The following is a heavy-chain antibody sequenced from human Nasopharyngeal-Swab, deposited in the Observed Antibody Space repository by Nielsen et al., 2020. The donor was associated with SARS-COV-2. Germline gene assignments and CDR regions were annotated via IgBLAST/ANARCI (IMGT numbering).Heavy chain of an antibody. CDR3: AGATNKYYYYYYMDV. Sequence: GESLKISCAASGFTVSSNYMSWVRQAPGKGLEWVSVIYSGGSTYYADSMKGRFTISRDNSKNTLYLQMNSLRAEDTAVYYCAGATNKYYYYYYMDVWGKGTTVTVSS. CDR1: GFTVSSNY. D-gene: IGHD5-12*01. J-gene: IGHJ6*03. V-gene: IGHV3-53*01. CDR2: IYSGGST.